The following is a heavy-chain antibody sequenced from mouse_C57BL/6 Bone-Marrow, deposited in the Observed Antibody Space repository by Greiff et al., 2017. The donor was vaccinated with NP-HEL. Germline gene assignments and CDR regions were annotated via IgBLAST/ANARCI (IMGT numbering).Heavy chain of an antibody. Sequence: QVQLQQSGAELVRPGASVTLSCKASGYTFPDYEMHWVKQTPVHGLEWIGAIDPETGGTAYNQKFKGKAILTADTSSSTASLELRSLTSEDSAVYYCTKWVLRYYFDYWGQGTTLTVAS. CDR2: IDPETGGT. CDR3: TKWVLRYYFDY. J-gene: IGHJ2*01. V-gene: IGHV1-15*01. CDR1: GYTFPDYE. D-gene: IGHD2-3*01.